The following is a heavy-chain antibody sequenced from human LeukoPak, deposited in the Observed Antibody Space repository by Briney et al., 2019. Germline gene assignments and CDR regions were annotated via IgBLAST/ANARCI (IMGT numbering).Heavy chain of an antibody. CDR1: GYTFTGYY. CDR3: ARVPSAVAGRYFFDY. V-gene: IGHV1-2*02. D-gene: IGHD6-19*01. Sequence: ASVKISCKASGYTFTGYYMHWVRQAPGQGLEWMGWINPNSGGTNYAQKFQGRVTMTRDTSISTAYMELSRLRSDDTAVYYCARVPSAVAGRYFFDYRGKGTLVTVSS. J-gene: IGHJ4*02. CDR2: INPNSGGT.